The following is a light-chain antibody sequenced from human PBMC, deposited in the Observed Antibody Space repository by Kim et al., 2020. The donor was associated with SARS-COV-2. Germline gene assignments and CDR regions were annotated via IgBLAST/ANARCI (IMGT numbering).Light chain of an antibody. CDR3: QKYDSAPWT. Sequence: DIHMTQSPSSLSASVGDRVTITCRASQDISSSLAWYQQRPRKVPNLLIYAASTLQSGVPSRFSGSGSGTDFTLTISSLQPEDVATYYCQKYDSAPWTFGPGTKVDIK. V-gene: IGKV1-27*01. J-gene: IGKJ1*01. CDR1: QDISSS. CDR2: AAS.